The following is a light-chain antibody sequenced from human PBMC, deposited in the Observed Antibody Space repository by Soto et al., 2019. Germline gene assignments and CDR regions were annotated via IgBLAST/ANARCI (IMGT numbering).Light chain of an antibody. CDR2: DAS. CDR3: QQYGSSPTWT. CDR1: QSVGKY. J-gene: IGKJ1*01. V-gene: IGKV3-20*01. Sequence: IVKTQPQDTLPLSPLERVTLCCRASQSVGKYLVWSQQKPGQAPRLLIYDASNRATGIPARFSGSGSGTDFTLTISRLEPDDSAVYYCQQYGSSPTWTFGQGAKVDI.